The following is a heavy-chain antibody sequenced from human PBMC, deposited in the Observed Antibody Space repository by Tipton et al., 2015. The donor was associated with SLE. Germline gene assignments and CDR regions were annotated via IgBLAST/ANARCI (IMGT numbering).Heavy chain of an antibody. CDR1: GFTFTTSG. D-gene: IGHD3-10*01. J-gene: IGHJ4*02. CDR2: IHPYNGDT. CDR3: ARWGYGSGTEGNFDY. Sequence: QLVQSGAEVKMPGASVKVSCKASGFTFTTSGINWVRQGPGQGLEWMGWIHPYNGDTNYAPKFQGRVTVATDTSTTTAYMELRSLRSDDTAVYYCARWGYGSGTEGNFDYWGQGTLVTVSS. V-gene: IGHV1-18*04.